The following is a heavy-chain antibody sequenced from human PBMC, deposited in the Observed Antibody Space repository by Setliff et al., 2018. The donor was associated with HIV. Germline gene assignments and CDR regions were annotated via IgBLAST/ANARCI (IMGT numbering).Heavy chain of an antibody. Sequence: SETLSLTCSVSGVSISDHYWSWIRQPPGKGLEWIGYIYYGGSTKYNPSLRSRVTISADTSKNQFSLKLTSVTAADTAVYYCATYGSAWFGFFQHWGLGTLVTVSS. CDR3: ATYGSAWFGFFQH. CDR2: IYYGGST. D-gene: IGHD6-19*01. CDR1: GVSISDHY. J-gene: IGHJ1*01. V-gene: IGHV4-59*11.